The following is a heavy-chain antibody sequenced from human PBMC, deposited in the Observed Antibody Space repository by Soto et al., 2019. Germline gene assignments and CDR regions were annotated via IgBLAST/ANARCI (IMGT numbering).Heavy chain of an antibody. CDR1: GFTFSSYA. J-gene: IGHJ6*03. CDR2: ISYDGSNK. CDR3: ARDRHVDSGYDYYYYYYMDV. Sequence: GGSLRLSCAASGFTFSSYAMHWVRQAPGKGLEWVAVISYDGSNKYYADSVKGRFTISRDNSKNTLYLQMGSLRAEDMAVYYCARDRHVDSGYDYYYYYYMDVWGKGTTVTVSS. D-gene: IGHD5-12*01. V-gene: IGHV3-30*14.